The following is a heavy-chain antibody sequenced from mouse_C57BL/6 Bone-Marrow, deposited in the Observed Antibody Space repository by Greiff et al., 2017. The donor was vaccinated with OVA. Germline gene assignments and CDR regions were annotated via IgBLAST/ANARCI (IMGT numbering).Heavy chain of an antibody. CDR1: GFTFSSYA. D-gene: IGHD1-1*01. V-gene: IGHV5-4*01. Sequence: EVKVVESGGGLVKPGGSLKLSCAASGFTFSSYAMSWVRQTPEKRLEWVATISDGGSYTYYPDNVKGRFTISRDNAKNNLYLQMSHLKSEDTAMYYCARDGAVNAYWGQGTLVTVSA. CDR2: ISDGGSYT. J-gene: IGHJ3*01. CDR3: ARDGAVNAY.